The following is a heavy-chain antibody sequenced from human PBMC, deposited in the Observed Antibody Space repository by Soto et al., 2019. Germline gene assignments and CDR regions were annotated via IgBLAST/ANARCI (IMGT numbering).Heavy chain of an antibody. V-gene: IGHV1-18*04. Sequence: ASVKVSCKASCYTFTSYGISWVRQAPGQGLEWMGWISAYNGNTNYAQKLQGRVTMTTDTSTSTAYMELRSLRSDDTAVYFCARVKATLYRHYYFDYWGQGTPVTVSS. J-gene: IGHJ4*02. CDR3: ARVKATLYRHYYFDY. CDR1: CYTFTSYG. D-gene: IGHD5-12*01. CDR2: ISAYNGNT.